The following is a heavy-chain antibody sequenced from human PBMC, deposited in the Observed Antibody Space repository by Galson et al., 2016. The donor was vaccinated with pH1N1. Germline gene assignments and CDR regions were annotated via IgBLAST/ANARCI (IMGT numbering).Heavy chain of an antibody. CDR3: ARSIGNIGAH. J-gene: IGHJ4*02. CDR2: INEDGSKI. Sequence: SLRLSCAASGFSLSSFWMTWVRQAPEKGLEWVANINEDGSKIYYVDSVKGRFAISRDNAKKSLYLQLNSLRAEDTAVYYCARSIGNIGAHWGQGTLDTVSS. D-gene: IGHD5-12*01. V-gene: IGHV3-7*01. CDR1: GFSLSSFW.